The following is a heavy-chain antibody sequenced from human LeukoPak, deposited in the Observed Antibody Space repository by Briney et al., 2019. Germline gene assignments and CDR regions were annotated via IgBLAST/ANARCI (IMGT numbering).Heavy chain of an antibody. Sequence: GGSLRLSCAASGFTFSSYAMSWVRQPPGKGLEWVSAISGSGGSTYYADSVKGRFTISRDNSKNTLYLQMNSLRAEDTAVYYCAKGGYCGGDCFFRLDYWGQGTLVTVSS. D-gene: IGHD2-21*02. J-gene: IGHJ4*02. CDR1: GFTFSSYA. CDR3: AKGGYCGGDCFFRLDY. V-gene: IGHV3-23*01. CDR2: ISGSGGST.